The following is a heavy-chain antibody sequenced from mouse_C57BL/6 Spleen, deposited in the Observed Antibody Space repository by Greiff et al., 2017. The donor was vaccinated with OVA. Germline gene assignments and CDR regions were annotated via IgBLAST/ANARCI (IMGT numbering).Heavy chain of an antibody. J-gene: IGHJ4*01. CDR2: IYPSDSET. CDR3: ARPGIGAMDY. V-gene: IGHV1-61*01. Sequence: QVQLKQPGAELVRPGSSVKLSCKASGYTFTSYWMDWVKQRPGQGLEWIGNIYPSDSETHYNQKFKDKATLTVDKSSSTAYMQLSSLTSEDSAVYYCARPGIGAMDYWGQGTSVTVSS. D-gene: IGHD3-1*01. CDR1: GYTFTSYW.